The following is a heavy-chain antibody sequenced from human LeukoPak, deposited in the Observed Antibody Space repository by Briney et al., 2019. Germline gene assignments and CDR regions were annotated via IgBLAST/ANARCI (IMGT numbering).Heavy chain of an antibody. D-gene: IGHD3-22*01. Sequence: GASLKVCCKASGYTFTRYYMDWVRQAPGQGLEWMGWINPNSGGTNYAQKFQGTVTKTRDTAISTAYMELSRLRSDDTAVYYCARDQYYDSSGYYYGDAFDIWGQGTMVTVSS. CDR2: INPNSGGT. V-gene: IGHV1-2*02. J-gene: IGHJ3*02. CDR1: GYTFTRYY. CDR3: ARDQYYDSSGYYYGDAFDI.